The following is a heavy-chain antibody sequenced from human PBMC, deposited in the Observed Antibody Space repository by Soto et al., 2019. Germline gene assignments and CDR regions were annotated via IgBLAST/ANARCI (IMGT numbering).Heavy chain of an antibody. J-gene: IGHJ5*02. Sequence: QVQLVQSGAEVKKPGASVKVSCKASGYTFTSYGISWVRQAPGQGLEWMGWISAYNGNTNYAQKLQGRVTMTTDTSTSTDYMELRSLRSDDTAVYYCARDTADIVVVPAAICGESCWFDPWGQGTLVTVSS. CDR1: GYTFTSYG. V-gene: IGHV1-18*04. CDR2: ISAYNGNT. D-gene: IGHD2-2*01. CDR3: ARDTADIVVVPAAICGESCWFDP.